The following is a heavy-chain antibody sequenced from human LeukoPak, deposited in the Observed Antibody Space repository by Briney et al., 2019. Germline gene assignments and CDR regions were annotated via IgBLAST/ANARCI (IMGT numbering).Heavy chain of an antibody. D-gene: IGHD3-22*01. Sequence: SETLSLTCTVSGYSISSGYYWGWIRQPPGKGLEWIGSIYHSGSTYYNPSLKSRVTISVDTSKNQFSLKLSSVTAADTAVYYCARSLGYYDSSGYDYWGQGTLVTVSS. CDR2: IYHSGST. CDR3: ARSLGYYDSSGYDY. J-gene: IGHJ4*02. CDR1: GYSISSGYY. V-gene: IGHV4-38-2*02.